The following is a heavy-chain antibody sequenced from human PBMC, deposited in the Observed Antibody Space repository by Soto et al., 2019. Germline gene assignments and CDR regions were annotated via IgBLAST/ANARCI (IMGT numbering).Heavy chain of an antibody. Sequence: QITLNESGPTVVRPTETLTLTCRFSGFSLTTSGVGVGWIRQSPGKAPGWLALIYWDDVKRYSASLKSRDTITTDTSKNQVVLTVSDSDPTDTATYYCANRVLRTVFGLVTTTAIYFDFWGQGTPVAVSS. CDR2: IYWDDVK. V-gene: IGHV2-5*02. CDR3: ANRVLRTVFGLVTTTAIYFDF. D-gene: IGHD3-3*01. J-gene: IGHJ4*02. CDR1: GFSLTTSGVG.